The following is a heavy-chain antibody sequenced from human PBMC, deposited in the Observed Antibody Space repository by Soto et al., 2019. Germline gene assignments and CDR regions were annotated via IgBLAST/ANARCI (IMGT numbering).Heavy chain of an antibody. CDR3: AVGPSAAAWYSHGMDV. Sequence: QVQLVQSGAEVKKPGSSVKVSCKASGDTFSRYSISWVRQAPGQGLEWMGGIFPVFGTATYAQKFQGRVMITADESTNTADMDLSSPTSEDTAVYYCAVGPSAAAWYSHGMDVWGQGTTVTVSS. CDR1: GDTFSRYS. V-gene: IGHV1-69*12. J-gene: IGHJ6*02. D-gene: IGHD2-2*01. CDR2: IFPVFGTA.